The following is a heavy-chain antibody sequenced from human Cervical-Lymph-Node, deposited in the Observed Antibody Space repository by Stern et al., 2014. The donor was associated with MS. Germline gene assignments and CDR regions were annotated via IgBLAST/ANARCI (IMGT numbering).Heavy chain of an antibody. J-gene: IGHJ4*02. D-gene: IGHD4-23*01. CDR1: GGSFSTYA. CDR2: ILPIFGKS. Sequence: VQLVQSGAEVKKPGSSVKVSCTASGGSFSTYALSWIRQAPGQRPEWMGGILPIFGKSNNAEKFQGRLTITADESTSTAYMELSSLRSEDTAVYFCARERGNSYGFDYWGQGTLVIVSS. CDR3: ARERGNSYGFDY. V-gene: IGHV1-69*01.